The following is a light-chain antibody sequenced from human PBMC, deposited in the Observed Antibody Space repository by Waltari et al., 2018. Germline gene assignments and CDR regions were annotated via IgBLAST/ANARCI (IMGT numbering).Light chain of an antibody. CDR3: QNHERLPAT. CDR2: EAS. CDR1: QSIGKY. Sequence: ELLLTQSPGTLSLSPGERATLSCRASQSIGKYLVWHQQKPGQAPRLLLYEASRRATGIPDRFSGSGSGTDFSLTISRLEPEDFAVYYCQNHERLPATFGQGTKVEIK. J-gene: IGKJ1*01. V-gene: IGKV3-20*01.